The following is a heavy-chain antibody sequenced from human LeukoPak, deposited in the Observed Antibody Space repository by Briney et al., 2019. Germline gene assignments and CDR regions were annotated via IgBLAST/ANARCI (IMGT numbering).Heavy chain of an antibody. CDR3: STGSGHSFDI. D-gene: IGHD3-10*01. CDR1: GFTFSSYW. V-gene: IGHV3-74*01. CDR2: INSDGSST. Sequence: GGSLRLSCAASGFTFSSYWMHWVRQVPGKGLVWVSRINSDGSSTSYADSVKGRFTISRDNAKNTLYVQMNSLRAEDTAVYYCSTGSGHSFDIWGRGTMVTVSS. J-gene: IGHJ3*02.